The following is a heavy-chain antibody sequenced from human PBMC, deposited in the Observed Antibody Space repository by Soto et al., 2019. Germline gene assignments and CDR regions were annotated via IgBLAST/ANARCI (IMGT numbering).Heavy chain of an antibody. CDR3: ARGSLHYYYYYRLNV. Sequence: PGGSLRLSCVASGFTFSSFGMSWVRQAPGKGLEWVSAISGSGGTTYHADSVRGRFSISRDNYKNTLYLQMNSLRAEDTAVYYCARGSLHYYYYYRLNVWGQGTTVTVSS. CDR1: GFTFSSFG. J-gene: IGHJ6*02. V-gene: IGHV3-23*01. CDR2: ISGSGGTT.